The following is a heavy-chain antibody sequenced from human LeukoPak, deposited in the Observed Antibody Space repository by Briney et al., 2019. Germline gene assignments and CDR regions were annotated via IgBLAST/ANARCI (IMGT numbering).Heavy chain of an antibody. Sequence: GSLRLSCAASGFTFSSYAMTWVRQAPGKGLEWISAINGGAYSTSYADSVKGRFTISRDNSKNTLYLQMNSLRAEDTAVYYCARNSSGFKLGDAFDIWGQGTLTVSS. CDR3: ARNSSGFKLGDAFDI. J-gene: IGHJ3*02. V-gene: IGHV3-23*01. D-gene: IGHD3-22*01. CDR1: GFTFSSYA. CDR2: INGGAYST.